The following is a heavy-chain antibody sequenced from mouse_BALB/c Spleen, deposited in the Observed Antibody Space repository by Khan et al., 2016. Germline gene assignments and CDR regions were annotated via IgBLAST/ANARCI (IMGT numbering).Heavy chain of an antibody. D-gene: IGHD2-4*01. CDR2: ISIYNGNT. V-gene: IGHV1S137*01. CDR1: GDTFSDYA. Sequence: QVQLQQPGPEVVRPGASVKISCKGSGDTFSDYAIHWVKQSHAKSLEWIGVISIYNGNTNYNQKFKGKATMTVDTSSSTAYMELARLTSEDSAIYYCARGDFLRRLRGMDYWGQGTSVTVSS. CDR3: ARGDFLRRLRGMDY. J-gene: IGHJ4*01.